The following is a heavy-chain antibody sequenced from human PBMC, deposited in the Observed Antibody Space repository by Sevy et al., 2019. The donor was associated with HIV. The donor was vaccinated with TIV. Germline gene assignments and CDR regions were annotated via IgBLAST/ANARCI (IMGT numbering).Heavy chain of an antibody. V-gene: IGHV3-23*01. Sequence: GGSLRLSCAASGFTFRKYSISWVRQPPGKGLEWVSTLFFAGGEINYGDSVKGRFTISGDNSKSSGYLQMNNLRPEDTAVYYCAREGCTKPHDYWGQGTLVTVSS. CDR2: LFFAGGEI. CDR3: AREGCTKPHDY. D-gene: IGHD2-8*01. CDR1: GFTFRKYS. J-gene: IGHJ4*02.